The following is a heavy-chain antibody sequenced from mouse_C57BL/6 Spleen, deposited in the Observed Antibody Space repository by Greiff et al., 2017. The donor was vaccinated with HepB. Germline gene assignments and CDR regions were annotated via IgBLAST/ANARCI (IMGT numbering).Heavy chain of an antibody. CDR3: ARRDYDGAWFAY. CDR2: ISSGSSTI. CDR1: GFTFSDYG. J-gene: IGHJ3*01. V-gene: IGHV5-17*01. Sequence: EVQVVESGGGLVKPGGSLKLSCAASGFTFSDYGMHWVRQAPEKGLEWVAYISSGSSTIYYADTVKDRFTISRDNAKNTLFLQMTSLRSEDTAMYYCARRDYDGAWFAYWGQGTLVTVSA. D-gene: IGHD2-4*01.